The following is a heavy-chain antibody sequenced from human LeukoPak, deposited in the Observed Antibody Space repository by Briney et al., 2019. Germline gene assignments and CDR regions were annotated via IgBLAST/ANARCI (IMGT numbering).Heavy chain of an antibody. CDR1: GFTFSSYA. Sequence: PGGSLRLSCAASGFTFSSYAMSWVSQAPGKGLEWVSAISGSGGSTYYADSVKGRFTISRDNSKNTLYLQMNSLRAEDTAVYYCAKDRSPIYYDFWSGYYRPALDAFDIWGQGTMVTVSS. V-gene: IGHV3-23*01. CDR2: ISGSGGST. D-gene: IGHD3-3*01. CDR3: AKDRSPIYYDFWSGYYRPALDAFDI. J-gene: IGHJ3*02.